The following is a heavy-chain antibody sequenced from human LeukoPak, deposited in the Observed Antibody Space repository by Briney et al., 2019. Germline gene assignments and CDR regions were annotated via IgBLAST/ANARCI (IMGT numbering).Heavy chain of an antibody. CDR3: AKYYYDSSGYYDAAPLDY. CDR2: ISGSDYST. CDR1: GFTFSSYA. Sequence: GGSLRLSCAASGFTFSSYAMSWVRQAPGKGLEWVSLISGSDYSTYYADSVKGRFTISRDNSKNTLYLRMNSLRAEDTAVYYCAKYYYDSSGYYDAAPLDYWGQGTLVTVFS. J-gene: IGHJ4*02. V-gene: IGHV3-23*01. D-gene: IGHD3-22*01.